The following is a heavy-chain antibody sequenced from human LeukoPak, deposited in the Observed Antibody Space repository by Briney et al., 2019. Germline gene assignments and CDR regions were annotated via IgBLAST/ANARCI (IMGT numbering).Heavy chain of an antibody. CDR2: IYYSGST. V-gene: IGHV4-39*01. Sequence: SGTLSLTCTVSGGSISSSSYYWGWIRQPPGKGLEWIGSIYYSGSTYYNPSLKSRVTISVDTSKNQFSLKLSSVTAADTAVYYCARRLYGDAFDIWGQGTMVTVSS. CDR3: ARRLYGDAFDI. CDR1: GGSISSSSYY. J-gene: IGHJ3*02. D-gene: IGHD2/OR15-2a*01.